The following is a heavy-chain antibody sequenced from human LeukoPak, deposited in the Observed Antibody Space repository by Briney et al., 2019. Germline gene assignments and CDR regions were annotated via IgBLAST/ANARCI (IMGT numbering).Heavy chain of an antibody. Sequence: GGSLRLSCAASGFTFSSYAVHWVRQAPGKGLEWVAFIRYDGSNKYYADSVKGRFTISRDNSKNTLYLQMNSLRAEDTAVYYCAKDEDIVVVPAGTLDYWGQGTLVTVSS. CDR1: GFTFSSYA. J-gene: IGHJ4*02. CDR2: IRYDGSNK. V-gene: IGHV3-30*02. D-gene: IGHD2-2*01. CDR3: AKDEDIVVVPAGTLDY.